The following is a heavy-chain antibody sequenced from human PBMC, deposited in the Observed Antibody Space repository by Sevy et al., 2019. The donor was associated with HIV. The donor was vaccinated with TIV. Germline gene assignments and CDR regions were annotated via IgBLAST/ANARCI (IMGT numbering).Heavy chain of an antibody. D-gene: IGHD5-18*01. CDR1: GFTVSSNY. J-gene: IGHJ4*02. CDR3: AGYTYGPPGY. V-gene: IGHV3-66*01. Sequence: GGFLRLSCVASGFTVSSNYMSWVRQAPGKGLEWISLIYSDGSTYHADSVKGRFTISRDNSKNTLYLQMNSPRAEDTAVYDCAGYTYGPPGYWGQGTLVTVSS. CDR2: IYSDGST.